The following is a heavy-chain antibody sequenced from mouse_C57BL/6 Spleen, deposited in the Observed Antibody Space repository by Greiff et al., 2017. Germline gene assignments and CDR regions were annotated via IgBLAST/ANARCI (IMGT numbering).Heavy chain of an antibody. CDR2: INPNNGGT. CDR1: GYTFTDYN. CDR3: ARSYYYGSPYWYFDV. V-gene: IGHV1-18*01. D-gene: IGHD1-1*01. Sequence: VQLQQSGPELVKPGASVKIPCKASGYTFTDYNMDWVKQSHGKSLEWIGDINPNNGGTIYNQKFKGKATLTVDKSSSTAYMELRSLTSEDTAVYYCARSYYYGSPYWYFDVWGTGTTVTVSS. J-gene: IGHJ1*03.